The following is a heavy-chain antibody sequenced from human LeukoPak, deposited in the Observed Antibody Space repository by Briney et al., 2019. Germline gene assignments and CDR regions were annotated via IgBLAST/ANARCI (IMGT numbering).Heavy chain of an antibody. CDR1: GFTFSSYW. CDR2: INSDGSST. Sequence: QSGGSLRLSCAASGFTFSSYWMHWVRQAPGKGLVWVSRINSDGSSTSYADSVKGRFTISRDNAKNTLYLQMNSLRAEDTAVYYCERDDGYSYGFDYGGQGTLVTVSS. D-gene: IGHD5-18*01. V-gene: IGHV3-74*01. J-gene: IGHJ4*02. CDR3: ERDDGYSYGFDY.